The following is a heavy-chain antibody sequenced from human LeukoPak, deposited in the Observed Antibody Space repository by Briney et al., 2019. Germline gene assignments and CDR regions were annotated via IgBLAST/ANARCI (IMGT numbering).Heavy chain of an antibody. J-gene: IGHJ2*01. Sequence: PAGSSLRLSCAASGFTFSGNGMHWVRQAPGKGLEWVAIIWSDGSNQYYVDSVKGRFTISRDNSKNTLYLQMNGLRAEDTAVYYCAKDPGGSGWYFDLWGRGTLVTVSS. CDR2: IWSDGSNQ. CDR1: GFTFSGNG. V-gene: IGHV3-33*06. D-gene: IGHD6-19*01. CDR3: AKDPGGSGWYFDL.